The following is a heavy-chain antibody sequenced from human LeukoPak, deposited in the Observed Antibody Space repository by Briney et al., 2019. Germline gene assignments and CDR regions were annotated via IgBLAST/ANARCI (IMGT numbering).Heavy chain of an antibody. CDR2: ISFDGTNK. Sequence: GRSLRLSCAASEFTFSSYAMHWVRQAPGKGLEWVAVISFDGTNKYYTDSVQGRFTISRDNSKNTLYLQMNSLRAEDTAVYYCARAGTRGDYDAFDIWGQGTMVTVSS. V-gene: IGHV3-30*14. CDR3: ARAGTRGDYDAFDI. J-gene: IGHJ3*02. CDR1: EFTFSSYA. D-gene: IGHD4-17*01.